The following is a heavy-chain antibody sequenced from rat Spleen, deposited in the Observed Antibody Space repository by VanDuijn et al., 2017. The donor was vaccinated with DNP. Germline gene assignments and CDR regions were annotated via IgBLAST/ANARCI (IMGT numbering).Heavy chain of an antibody. CDR1: GYSITSSYR. V-gene: IGHV3-3*01. D-gene: IGHD1-4*01. CDR2: INSSGTT. CDR3: ARWPGYNPPYAMDA. Sequence: EVQLQESGPGLVKPSQSLSLTCSVTGYSITSSYRWNWIRKFPGNKLEWMGSINSSGTTNYNPSLKSRISITRDTSKNQLFLQVNFVITEDTATYYCARWPGYNPPYAMDAWGQGTSVTVSS. J-gene: IGHJ4*01.